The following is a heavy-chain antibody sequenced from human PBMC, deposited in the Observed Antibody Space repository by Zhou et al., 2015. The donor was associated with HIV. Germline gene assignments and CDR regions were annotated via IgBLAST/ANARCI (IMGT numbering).Heavy chain of an antibody. D-gene: IGHD6-19*01. J-gene: IGHJ3*02. CDR3: AIPRPYSSGWYSPFDAFDI. V-gene: IGHV1-46*01. CDR2: INPSGGST. Sequence: QVQLVQSGAEVKKPGASVKVSCKASGYTFTSYYMHWVRQAPGQGLEWMGIINPSGGSTSYAQKFQGRVTMTRDTSTSTVYMELSSLRSEDTAVYYCAIPRPYSSGWYSPFDAFDIWGQGTMVTVSS. CDR1: GYTFTSYY.